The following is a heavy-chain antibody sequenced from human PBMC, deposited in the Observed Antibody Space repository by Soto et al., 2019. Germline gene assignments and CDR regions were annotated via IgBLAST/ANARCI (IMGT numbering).Heavy chain of an antibody. CDR2: IWYDGSNK. Sequence: GGSLRLSCAASGFTFSTYGMHWVRQAPGKGLEWVAVIWYDGSNKYYVDSVKGRFTISRDNSKNTLYLQMNSLRAEDTAIYFCAKDLLRVGVGASFYFDYWGHGTLVTVSS. CDR1: GFTFSTYG. CDR3: AKDLLRVGVGASFYFDY. D-gene: IGHD1-26*01. J-gene: IGHJ4*01. V-gene: IGHV3-33*06.